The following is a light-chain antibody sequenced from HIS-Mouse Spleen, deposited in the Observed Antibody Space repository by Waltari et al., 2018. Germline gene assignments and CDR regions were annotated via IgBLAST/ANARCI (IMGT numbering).Light chain of an antibody. V-gene: IGKV1-5*03. CDR2: KAS. CDR1: XSISSX. J-gene: IGKJ2*01. Sequence: XQMTXSXSTXXXXXXXRVXIXXXAXXSISSXVAWXXSXTGKXPXXXIXKASSLXXGXPXXXXGSGSGTEFTLTXSSLQPDXFATYYXXQYNSYSMYTFGQGTKLEIK. CDR3: XQYNSYSMYT.